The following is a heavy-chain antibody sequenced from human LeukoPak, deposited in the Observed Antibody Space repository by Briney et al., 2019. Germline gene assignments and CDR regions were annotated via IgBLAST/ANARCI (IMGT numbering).Heavy chain of an antibody. CDR1: GYTFTSYG. J-gene: IGHJ3*02. D-gene: IGHD2-2*01. CDR3: ARAHGYCSSTSCCSAFDI. CDR2: MNPNSGGT. V-gene: IGHV1-2*02. Sequence: ASVKVSCKASGYTFTSYGISWVRQAPGQGLEWMGWMNPNSGGTNYAQKFQGRVTMTRDTSISTAYMELSRLRSDDTAVYYCARAHGYCSSTSCCSAFDIWGQGTMVTVSS.